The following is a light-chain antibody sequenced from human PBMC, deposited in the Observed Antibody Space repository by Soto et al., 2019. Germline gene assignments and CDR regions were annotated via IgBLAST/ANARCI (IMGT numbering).Light chain of an antibody. CDR1: QDIDRW. CDR2: TAS. V-gene: IGKV1D-12*01. Sequence: DIQMTQSPSSVSASVGDRVIISCRASQDIDRWLAWFQHKPGKAPKLLISTASSLQSGVPSRFSGSGSGTDFTLTIASLQFEDFATYYCRQSDTFPYTFGLGTKWEIK. CDR3: RQSDTFPYT. J-gene: IGKJ2*01.